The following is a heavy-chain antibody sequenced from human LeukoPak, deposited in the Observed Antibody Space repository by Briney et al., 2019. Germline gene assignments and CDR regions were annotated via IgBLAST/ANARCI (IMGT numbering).Heavy chain of an antibody. CDR2: IYSGGST. V-gene: IGHV3-66*01. D-gene: IGHD3-22*01. CDR1: GFTVSSNY. CDR3: ARGRDQDYYDSSGYWYFDY. Sequence: GGSLRLSCAASGFTVSSNYMSWVRQAPGKGLEWVSVIYSGGSTYYADSVKGRFTISRDNSKDTLYLQMNSLRAEDTAVYYCARGRDQDYYDSSGYWYFDYWGQGTLVTVSS. J-gene: IGHJ4*02.